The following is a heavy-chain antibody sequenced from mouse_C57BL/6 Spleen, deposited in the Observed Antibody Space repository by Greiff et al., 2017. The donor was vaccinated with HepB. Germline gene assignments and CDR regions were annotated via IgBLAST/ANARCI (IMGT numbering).Heavy chain of an antibody. J-gene: IGHJ4*01. CDR2: IWSGGST. V-gene: IGHV2-2*01. Sequence: VQLKQSGPGLVQPSQSLSITCTVSGFSLTSYGVHWVRQSPGKGLEWLGVIWSGGSTDYNAAFISRLSISKDNSKSQVFFKMNSLQADDTAIYYCARGGTILNYYAMDYWGQGTSVTVSS. D-gene: IGHD3-3*01. CDR1: GFSLTSYG. CDR3: ARGGTILNYYAMDY.